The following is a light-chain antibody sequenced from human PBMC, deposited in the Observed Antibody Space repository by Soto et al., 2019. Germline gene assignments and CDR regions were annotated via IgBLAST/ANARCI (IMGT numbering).Light chain of an antibody. CDR2: KAS. V-gene: IGKV1-5*03. CDR1: QSISSW. Sequence: DIQMTQSPSTLSASVGDRVTITCRASQSISSWLAWYQQKPGKAPKLLIYKASNLESGVPSRFSGSGSGTEFTLTISSLQPDDFATYYCQQYNSYSSVGQGTKVDIK. J-gene: IGKJ1*01. CDR3: QQYNSYSS.